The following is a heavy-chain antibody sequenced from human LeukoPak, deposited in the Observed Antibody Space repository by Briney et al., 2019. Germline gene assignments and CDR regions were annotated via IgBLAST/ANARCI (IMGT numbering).Heavy chain of an antibody. CDR2: ISGSDTRT. CDR1: GFTFSNYS. V-gene: IGHV3-23*01. D-gene: IGHD2-2*02. Sequence: GGSLRLSCAASGFTFSNYSMSWVRQAPGKGLEWVSSISGSDTRTYYADSVKGRFTISRDNSKNTLELEMNSLRAEDTAVYYCTKARSASSSSCYNYWGQGILVTVSS. CDR3: TKARSASSSSCYNY. J-gene: IGHJ4*02.